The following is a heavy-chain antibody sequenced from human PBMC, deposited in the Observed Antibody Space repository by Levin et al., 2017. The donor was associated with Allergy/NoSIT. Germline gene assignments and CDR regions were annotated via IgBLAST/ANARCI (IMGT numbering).Heavy chain of an antibody. CDR2: IRSKAYGGTT. CDR1: GFSFSDYA. J-gene: IGHJ6*02. CDR3: SRSADYSGSGSYYSYYYYYGVDV. V-gene: IGHV3-49*03. D-gene: IGHD3-10*01. Sequence: GESLKISCTASGFSFSDYAMSWFRQAPGKGLEWVGFIRSKAYGGTTEYAASVKGRFTISRDDSKSIAYLQMNSLKTEDTAVYYCSRSADYSGSGSYYSYYYYYGVDVWGQGTTVTVSS.